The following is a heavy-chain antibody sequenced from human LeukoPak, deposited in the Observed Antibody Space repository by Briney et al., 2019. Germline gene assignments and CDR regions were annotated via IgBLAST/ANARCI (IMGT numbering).Heavy chain of an antibody. CDR1: GYTFTGYY. CDR2: MNPNSGNT. Sequence: ASVKVSCKASGYTFTGYYMHWVRQATGQGLEWMGWMNPNSGNTGYAQKFQGRVTMTRDTSISTAYMELSSLRSEDTAVYYCARSIAAATGYDYWGQGTLVTVSS. D-gene: IGHD6-13*01. V-gene: IGHV1-8*02. CDR3: ARSIAAATGYDY. J-gene: IGHJ4*02.